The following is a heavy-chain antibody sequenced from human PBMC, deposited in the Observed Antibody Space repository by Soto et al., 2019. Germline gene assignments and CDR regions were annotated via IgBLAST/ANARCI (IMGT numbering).Heavy chain of an antibody. CDR2: ISYSGST. J-gene: IGHJ5*02. Sequence: SETLSLTCTVSGGSNSSYYWSWIRQPPGKGLEWIGYISYSGSTTYNPSLRSRVAISVHTSRNQFSLDLNSVTAADTAVYYCARGTGYDFWSGYYTTPNWFDPWGQGTLVTVSS. V-gene: IGHV4-59*01. CDR3: ARGTGYDFWSGYYTTPNWFDP. D-gene: IGHD3-3*01. CDR1: GGSNSSYY.